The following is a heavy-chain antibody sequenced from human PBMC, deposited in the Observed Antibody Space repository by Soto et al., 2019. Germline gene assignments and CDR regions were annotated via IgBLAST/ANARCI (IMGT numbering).Heavy chain of an antibody. CDR1: GFTFSSYA. D-gene: IGHD6-13*01. CDR2: ISARGDST. V-gene: IGHV3-23*01. Sequence: EVQLLESGGALVQPGGSLRLSCAASGFTFSSYAMSWVRQAPGKGLEWVSSISARGDSTHNADSVKGRFAISRDNSKNALVLQLKSLSADDTAVYYGEKGGLYNSSWYEGYWGQGTLVTVSS. J-gene: IGHJ4*02. CDR3: EKGGLYNSSWYEGY.